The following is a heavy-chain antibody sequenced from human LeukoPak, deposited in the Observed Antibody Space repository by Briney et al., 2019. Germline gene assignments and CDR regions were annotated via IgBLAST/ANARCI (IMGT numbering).Heavy chain of an antibody. V-gene: IGHV3-74*01. CDR3: ARVNSGYYGSGSYWQKFDY. D-gene: IGHD3-10*01. Sequence: GGSLRLSCAASGFTFSSYWMHWVRQAPGKGLVWVSRINSDGSSTSYADSVKGRFTISRDNAKNTLYLQMNSLRAEDTAVYYCARVNSGYYGSGSYWQKFDYWGQGTLVTVSS. J-gene: IGHJ4*02. CDR2: INSDGSST. CDR1: GFTFSSYW.